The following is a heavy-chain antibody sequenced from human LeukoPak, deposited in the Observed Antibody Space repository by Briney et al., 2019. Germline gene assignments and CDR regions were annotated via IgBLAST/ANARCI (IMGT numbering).Heavy chain of an antibody. Sequence: PGGSLRLSCAASGFTFSNAWMSWVRQAPGKGLEWIGSIYYSGSTYYNPSLKSRVTISVDTSKNQFSLKLSSVTAADTAVYYCAVGSYYYDSTGAFDIWGQGTMVTVSS. CDR3: AVGSYYYDSTGAFDI. V-gene: IGHV4-59*05. CDR2: IYYSGST. J-gene: IGHJ3*02. D-gene: IGHD3-22*01. CDR1: GFTFSNAW.